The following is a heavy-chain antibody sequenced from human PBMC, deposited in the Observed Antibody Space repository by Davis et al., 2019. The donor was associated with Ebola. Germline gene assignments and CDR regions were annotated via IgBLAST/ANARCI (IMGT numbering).Heavy chain of an antibody. CDR1: GFTFSSYA. D-gene: IGHD3-22*01. J-gene: IGHJ4*02. V-gene: IGHV3-48*02. CDR3: AKDIAESGYYSYFDY. Sequence: GESLKISCAASGFTFSSYAMHWVRQAPGKGLEWVSYISSDSQNIHYADSVKGRFTISRDNGKSSLSLQMNSLRDEDTAVYYCAKDIAESGYYSYFDYWGQGTLVTVSS. CDR2: ISSDSQNI.